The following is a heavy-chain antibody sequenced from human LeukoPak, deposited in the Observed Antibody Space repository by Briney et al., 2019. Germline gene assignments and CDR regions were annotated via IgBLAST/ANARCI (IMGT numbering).Heavy chain of an antibody. J-gene: IGHJ4*02. CDR2: ISWNSGSI. D-gene: IGHD2-15*01. CDR1: GFTFDDYA. Sequence: PGGSLRLSCAASGFTFDDYAVHWVRQAPGKGLEWVSGISWNSGSIGYADSVKGRFTISRDNAKNSLYLQMNSLRAEDTALYYCAKDMGQGYCSGGSCYRYYFDYWGQGTLVTVSS. CDR3: AKDMGQGYCSGGSCYRYYFDY. V-gene: IGHV3-9*01.